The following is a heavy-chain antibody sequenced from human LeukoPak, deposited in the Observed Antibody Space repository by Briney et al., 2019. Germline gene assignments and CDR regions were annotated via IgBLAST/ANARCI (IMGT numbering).Heavy chain of an antibody. CDR3: ARGAGATRDWFDP. D-gene: IGHD1-26*01. Sequence: SETLSLTCTVSGGSISSYYCSWIRQPAGKGLEWIWRIYTSGSTNYNPSLKSRVTISVDTSKNQFSLTLSSVTDEDTAVYYCARGAGATRDWFDPWGQGTLVTVSS. CDR1: GGSISSYY. V-gene: IGHV4-4*07. CDR2: IYTSGST. J-gene: IGHJ5*02.